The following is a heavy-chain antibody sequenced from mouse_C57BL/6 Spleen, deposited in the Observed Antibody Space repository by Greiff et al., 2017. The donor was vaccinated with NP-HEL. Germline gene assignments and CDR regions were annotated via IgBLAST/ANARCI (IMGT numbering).Heavy chain of an antibody. CDR2: IDPSDSET. CDR3: AREDYGSSYPFAY. CDR1: GYTFTSYW. Sequence: QVQLQQPGAELVRPGSSVKLSCKASGYTFTSYWMHWVKQRPIQGLEWIGNIDPSDSETHYNQKFKDKATLTVDKSSSTAYMQLSSLTFEDSAVYYCAREDYGSSYPFAYWGQGTLVTVSA. J-gene: IGHJ3*01. D-gene: IGHD1-1*01. V-gene: IGHV1-52*01.